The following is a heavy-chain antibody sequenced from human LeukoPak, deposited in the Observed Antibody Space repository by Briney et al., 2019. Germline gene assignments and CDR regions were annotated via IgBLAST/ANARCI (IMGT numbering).Heavy chain of an antibody. CDR1: GFTFDDYG. Sequence: PGGSLRLSCAASGFTFDDYGMSWVRQAPGKGLEWVSGINWNGGSTGYADSVKSRFTISRDNAKNSLYLQMNSLRAEDTALYYCARGLDSSGYYDAFDFWGQGTMVTVSS. D-gene: IGHD3-22*01. CDR3: ARGLDSSGYYDAFDF. CDR2: INWNGGST. V-gene: IGHV3-20*04. J-gene: IGHJ3*01.